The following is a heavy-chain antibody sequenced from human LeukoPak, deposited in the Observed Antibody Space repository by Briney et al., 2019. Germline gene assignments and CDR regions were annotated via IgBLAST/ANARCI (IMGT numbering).Heavy chain of an antibody. J-gene: IGHJ4*02. V-gene: IGHV3-23*01. CDR1: GFTFSSYG. CDR3: AKEDDYYGSGSYYTASGY. Sequence: PGGSLRLSCAASGFTFSSYGMSWVCQAPGKGLEWVSAISGSGGSTYYADSVKGRFTISRDNSKNTLYLQMNSLRAEDTAVYYCAKEDDYYGSGSYYTASGYWGQGTLVTVSS. CDR2: ISGSGGST. D-gene: IGHD3-10*01.